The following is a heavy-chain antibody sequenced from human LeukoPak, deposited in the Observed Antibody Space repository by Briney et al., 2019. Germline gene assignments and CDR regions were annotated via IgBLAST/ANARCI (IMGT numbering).Heavy chain of an antibody. D-gene: IGHD3-22*01. V-gene: IGHV3-30*02. CDR2: IRYDGINK. J-gene: IGHJ4*02. Sequence: PGGSLRLSCAASGFTFSTYGMHWVRQAPGKGLEWVAFIRYDGINKYYADSVKGRFTISRDNSKNTLYLQMNSLRAEDTAVYYCASPGITMIVSFDYWGQGTLVTVSS. CDR1: GFTFSTYG. CDR3: ASPGITMIVSFDY.